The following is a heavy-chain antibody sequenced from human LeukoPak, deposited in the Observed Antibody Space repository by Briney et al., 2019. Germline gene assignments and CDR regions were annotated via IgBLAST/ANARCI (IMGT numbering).Heavy chain of an antibody. CDR1: GFTVSSNY. CDR2: IYSSGST. D-gene: IGHD6-19*01. J-gene: IGHJ4*02. Sequence: GGSLRLSCAASGFTVSSNYMSWVRQAPGKGLEWVSVIYSSGSTYYADSVKGRFTISRDNSKNTLYLQMNSLRAEDTAVYYCARVMGGGWYGDFDYWGQGTLVTVSS. CDR3: ARVMGGGWYGDFDY. V-gene: IGHV3-53*01.